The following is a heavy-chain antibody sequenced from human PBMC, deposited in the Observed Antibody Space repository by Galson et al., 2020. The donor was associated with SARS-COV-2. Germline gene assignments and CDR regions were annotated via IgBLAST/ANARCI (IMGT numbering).Heavy chain of an antibody. CDR2: IYWNDDK. CDR1: GFSLSTSGVG. J-gene: IGHJ4*02. V-gene: IGHV2-5*01. D-gene: IGHD3-3*01. Sequence: SGPMLVKPTQTLTLTCTFSGFSLSTSGVGVGWIRQPPGKALEWLALIYWNDDKRYSPSLKSRLTITKDTSKNQVVLTMTNMDPVDTATYYCAHSKSSYDCWSGYYRSYYFDYWGQGTLVTVSS. CDR3: AHSKSSYDCWSGYYRSYYFDY.